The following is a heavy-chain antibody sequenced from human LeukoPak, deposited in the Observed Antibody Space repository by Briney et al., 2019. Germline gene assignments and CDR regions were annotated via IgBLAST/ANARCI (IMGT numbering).Heavy chain of an antibody. D-gene: IGHD3-9*01. CDR3: AREQYDILTGSRGAFDI. V-gene: IGHV1-18*01. Sequence: GASVKVSCKASGYTFTSYGIRWVRQAPGQGLEWMGWISAYNGNTNYAQKLQGRVTMTTDTSTSTAYMELRSLRSDDTAVYYCAREQYDILTGSRGAFDIWGQGTMVTVSS. CDR2: ISAYNGNT. CDR1: GYTFTSYG. J-gene: IGHJ3*02.